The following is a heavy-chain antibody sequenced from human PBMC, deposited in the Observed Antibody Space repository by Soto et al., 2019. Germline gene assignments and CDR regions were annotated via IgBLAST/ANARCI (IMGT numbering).Heavy chain of an antibody. V-gene: IGHV1-69*01. J-gene: IGHJ4*02. CDR3: ARDGTIQMANFDF. D-gene: IGHD1-1*01. CDR2: IIPLFGTP. Sequence: QVLLMQSGAEVKKPGSSVKVSCTSSGGPFSSYGISWVRQVPGQGLEWLGGIIPLFGTPSYARKFQDRLTISADESTTTAYMELSSLTSDDTAMYFCARDGTIQMANFDFWGQGNLVTVSS. CDR1: GGPFSSYG.